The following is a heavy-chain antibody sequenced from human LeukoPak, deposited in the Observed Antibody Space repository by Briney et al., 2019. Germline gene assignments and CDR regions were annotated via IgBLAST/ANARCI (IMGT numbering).Heavy chain of an antibody. CDR3: TRGYCSSTSCQEDY. CDR2: IHADASRA. J-gene: IGHJ4*02. V-gene: IGHV3-74*01. CDR1: GFTFSTFW. Sequence: PGGSLRLSCATSGFTFSTFWMHWVRQAPGKGLVWVARIHADASRAVYGDAVQGRFTISRDNSKNTLYLQMNSLRAEDTAVYYCTRGYCSSTSCQEDYWGQGTLVTVSS. D-gene: IGHD2-2*01.